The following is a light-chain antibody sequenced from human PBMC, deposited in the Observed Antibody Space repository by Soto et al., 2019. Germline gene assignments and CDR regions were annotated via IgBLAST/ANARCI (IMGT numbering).Light chain of an antibody. V-gene: IGKV1-5*01. CDR2: DAS. CDR1: QSISSW. CDR3: QQYNSYSGT. J-gene: IGKJ1*01. Sequence: DIQMTQSPSTLSASVGDRFTITCRASQSISSWLAWYQQKPGKAPKLLIYDASSLESGVPSRFSGSGSETEFTLTISSLQPDDFATYYCQQYNSYSGTFGQGTKV.